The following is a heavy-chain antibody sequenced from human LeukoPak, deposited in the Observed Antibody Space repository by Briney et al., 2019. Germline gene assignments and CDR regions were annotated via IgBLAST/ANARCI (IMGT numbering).Heavy chain of an antibody. D-gene: IGHD3/OR15-3a*01. Sequence: SETLSLTCTVSGGPISSYYWSWIRQPPGKGLEWIGYIYYSGCTSYNPSLKSRVTISVDTSKNQFSLKLSSVTAADTAVYYCARRTGYYDCFDFWGQGTLVTVSS. CDR1: GGPISSYY. V-gene: IGHV4-59*01. CDR3: ARRTGYYDCFDF. CDR2: IYYSGCT. J-gene: IGHJ4*02.